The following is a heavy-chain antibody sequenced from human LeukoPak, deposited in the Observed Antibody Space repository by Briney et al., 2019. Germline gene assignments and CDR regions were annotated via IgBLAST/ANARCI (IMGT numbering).Heavy chain of an antibody. J-gene: IGHJ4*02. CDR3: AKRAPDCSSTSCYFVSFGY. CDR2: ISGSGGSI. V-gene: IGHV3-23*01. Sequence: GGSLRLSCAASGFTFSSYAMSWVRQAPGKGLEWVAVISGSGGSIYYEDSVKGRVTISRDNSKNTLYLQMNSLRAEDTAVYYCAKRAPDCSSTSCYFVSFGYWGQGTLVTVSS. CDR1: GFTFSSYA. D-gene: IGHD2-2*01.